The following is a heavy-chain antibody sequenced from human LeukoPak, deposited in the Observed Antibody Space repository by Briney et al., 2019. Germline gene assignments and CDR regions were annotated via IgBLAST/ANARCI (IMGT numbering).Heavy chain of an antibody. CDR2: INSDGSST. V-gene: IGHV3-74*01. Sequence: GGSLRLSCAASGFTFSNYWMHWVRQAPGKGLVWVSRINSDGSSTSYADSVKGRFTISRDNAKNTLYLQMNSLRAEDTAVYYCARGPATDYHYYMDVWGKGTTVTTSS. CDR1: GFTFSNYW. CDR3: ARGPATDYHYYMDV. J-gene: IGHJ6*03.